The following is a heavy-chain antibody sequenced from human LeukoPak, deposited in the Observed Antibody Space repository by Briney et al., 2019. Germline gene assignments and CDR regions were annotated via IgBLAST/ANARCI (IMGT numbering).Heavy chain of an antibody. J-gene: IGHJ3*01. Sequence: ASVKVSCKASGGTFSSYAISWVRQAPGQGLEWMGGIIPIFGTANYAQSLQGRFTITRDMSTNTVYMELSSLGSEDSAVYYCAAELYGVYTDCCTFHLWGQGTLVTVSS. D-gene: IGHD4-17*01. V-gene: IGHV1-69*05. CDR3: AAELYGVYTDCCTFHL. CDR2: IIPIFGTA. CDR1: GGTFSSYA.